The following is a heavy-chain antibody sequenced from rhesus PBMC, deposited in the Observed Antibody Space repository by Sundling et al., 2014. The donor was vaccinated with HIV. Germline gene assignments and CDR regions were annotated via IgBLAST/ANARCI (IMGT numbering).Heavy chain of an antibody. CDR2: IGGITDII. V-gene: IGHV4-80*01. D-gene: IGHD1-20*01. J-gene: IGHJ4*01. CDR1: GASISSFW. Sequence: QVQLQESGPGLVKPSETLSLTCTVSGASISSFWWSWIRQPPGKGLEWIGFIGGITDIISYNPSLTSRVTISEDTSKNQFSLKLTSVTAADTAMYYCVTRYNWNNAWWYWGQGVLVTVSS. CDR3: VTRYNWNNAWWY.